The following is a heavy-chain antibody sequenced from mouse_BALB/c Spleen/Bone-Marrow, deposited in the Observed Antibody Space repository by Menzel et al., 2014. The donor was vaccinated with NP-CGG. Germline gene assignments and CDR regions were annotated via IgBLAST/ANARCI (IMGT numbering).Heavy chain of an antibody. J-gene: IGHJ2*01. V-gene: IGHV5-17*02. Sequence: EVKLMESGGGLVQPGGSRKLSCAASGFTFSSFGMHWVRQAPEKGLEWVAYISSGSSTIYYADTVKGRFTISRDNPKNTLFLQMTSLRSEDTAMHYCASSPYGYFDYWGQGTTLTVSS. CDR1: GFTFSSFG. CDR2: ISSGSSTI. D-gene: IGHD1-1*01. CDR3: ASSPYGYFDY.